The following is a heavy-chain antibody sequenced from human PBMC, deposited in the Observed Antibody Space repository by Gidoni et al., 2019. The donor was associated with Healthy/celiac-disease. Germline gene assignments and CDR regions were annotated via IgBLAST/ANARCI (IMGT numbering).Heavy chain of an antibody. CDR3: ARAKQWLVHFAWFDP. J-gene: IGHJ5*02. CDR2: IKQDGSEK. Sequence: EVPLVESGGGLVKPGGSVRLSCAASAFTFTSYWMSWVRQAPGKGLEWVANIKQDGSEKYYVDSVKGRFTISRDNAKNSLYLQMNSLRAEDTAVYYCARAKQWLVHFAWFDPWGQGTLVTVSS. CDR1: AFTFTSYW. D-gene: IGHD6-19*01. V-gene: IGHV3-7*01.